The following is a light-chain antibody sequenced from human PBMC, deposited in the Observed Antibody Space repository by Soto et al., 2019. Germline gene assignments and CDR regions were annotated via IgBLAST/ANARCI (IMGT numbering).Light chain of an antibody. Sequence: EIVLTQSPGTLSLSPGEIATLYFSASQSVSSSYLAWYQQKPGQAPRLLIYDASNRATGIPARFSGSGSGTTFTLTISSLQSDDFATYYCLQYNGYYRTFGQGTKVDIK. CDR1: QSVSSSY. V-gene: IGKV3-20*01. CDR2: DAS. J-gene: IGKJ1*01. CDR3: LQYNGYYRT.